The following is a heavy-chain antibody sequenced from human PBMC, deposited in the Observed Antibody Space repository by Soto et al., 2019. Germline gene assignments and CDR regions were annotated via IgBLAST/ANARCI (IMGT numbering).Heavy chain of an antibody. J-gene: IGHJ5*02. CDR1: GYSFTSYW. Sequence: PGESLKISCNGSGYSFTSYWIGWVRQMPGKGLEWMGIIYPGDSDTRYSPSFQGQVTISADKSISTAYLQWSSLKASDTAMYYCARLHYDFWSGYYGWFDPWGQGTLVTVSS. V-gene: IGHV5-51*01. D-gene: IGHD3-3*01. CDR3: ARLHYDFWSGYYGWFDP. CDR2: IYPGDSDT.